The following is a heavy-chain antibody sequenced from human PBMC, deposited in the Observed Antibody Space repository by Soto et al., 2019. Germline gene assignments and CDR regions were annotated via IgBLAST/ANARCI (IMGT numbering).Heavy chain of an antibody. J-gene: IGHJ6*02. CDR3: ARQGFGATHGLVDV. CDR1: GGSISSGGYS. CDR2: INHSGST. D-gene: IGHD3-10*01. V-gene: IGHV4-39*01. Sequence: PSETLSLTCAVSGGSISSGGYSWSWIRQPPGKGLEWIGEINHSGSTNYNPSLKSRVTISVGTSKNQFSLKLTSVTVADTALYYCARQGFGATHGLVDVWGQGTTVTVSS.